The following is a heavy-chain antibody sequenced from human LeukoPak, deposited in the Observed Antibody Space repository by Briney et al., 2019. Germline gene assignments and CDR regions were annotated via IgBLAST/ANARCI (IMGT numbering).Heavy chain of an antibody. V-gene: IGHV4-59*01. D-gene: IGHD3-3*01. Sequence: PSETLSLTYTVSGGSISSYYWSWIRQPPGKGLEWIGYIYYSGSTNYNPSLKSRVTISVDTSKNQFSLKLSSVTAADTAVYYCARDPSGYSYWGQGTLVTVSS. CDR1: GGSISSYY. CDR2: IYYSGST. CDR3: ARDPSGYSY. J-gene: IGHJ4*02.